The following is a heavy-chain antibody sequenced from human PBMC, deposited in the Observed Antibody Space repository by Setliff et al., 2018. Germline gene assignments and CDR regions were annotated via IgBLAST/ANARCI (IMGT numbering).Heavy chain of an antibody. Sequence: GGSLRLSCAASGFTFSGAEIHWVRQASGKGLEWVGRIRSKADKYATDYGASAKGRFPISRDNSRNTLYLQMNSLGPEDTAVYYCARDRLGNSGWFDFDFWGQGTLVTVSS. V-gene: IGHV3-73*01. CDR1: GFTFSGAE. CDR2: IRSKADKYAT. D-gene: IGHD6-19*01. CDR3: ARDRLGNSGWFDFDF. J-gene: IGHJ4*02.